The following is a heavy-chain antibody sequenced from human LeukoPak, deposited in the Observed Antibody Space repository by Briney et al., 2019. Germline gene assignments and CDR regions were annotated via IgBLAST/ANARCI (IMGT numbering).Heavy chain of an antibody. D-gene: IGHD3-16*01. J-gene: IGHJ3*02. CDR3: ARQPGGFSWGNAFDI. CDR1: GYSISSSYY. V-gene: IGHV4-38-2*01. CDR2: IYYSGST. Sequence: SETLSLTCAVSGYSISSSYYWGWIRQPPGKGLEWIGSIYYSGSTYYNPSLKSRVTISVDTSKNQFSLKLSSVTAADTAVYYCARQPGGFSWGNAFDIWGQGTMVTVSS.